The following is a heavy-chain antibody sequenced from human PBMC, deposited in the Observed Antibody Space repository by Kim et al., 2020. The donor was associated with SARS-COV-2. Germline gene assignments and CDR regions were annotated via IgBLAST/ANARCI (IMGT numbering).Heavy chain of an antibody. CDR3: ARFAYYDFWSGYGYYYYGMGV. CDR2: ISAYNGNT. CDR1: GYTFTSYG. Sequence: ASVKVSCKASGYTFTSYGISWVRQAPGQGLEWMGWISAYNGNTNYAQKLQGRVTMTTDTSTSTAYMELRSLRSDYTAVYYCARFAYYDFWSGYGYYYYGMGVWGQGTTVTVSS. V-gene: IGHV1-18*01. D-gene: IGHD3-3*01. J-gene: IGHJ6*02.